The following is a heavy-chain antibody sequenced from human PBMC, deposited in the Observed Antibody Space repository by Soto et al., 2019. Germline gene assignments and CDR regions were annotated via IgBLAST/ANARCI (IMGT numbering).Heavy chain of an antibody. CDR1: GGSISSYY. Sequence: SETLSLTCTVSGGSISSYYWSWIRQPPGKGLEWIGYIYYSGSTNYNPSLKSRVTISVDTSKNQFSLKLSSVTAADTAVYYCARQSTFWSGYYTRGTEFDSWRHGTLITV. D-gene: IGHD3-3*01. CDR3: ARQSTFWSGYYTRGTEFDS. V-gene: IGHV4-59*08. CDR2: IYYSGST. J-gene: IGHJ5*01.